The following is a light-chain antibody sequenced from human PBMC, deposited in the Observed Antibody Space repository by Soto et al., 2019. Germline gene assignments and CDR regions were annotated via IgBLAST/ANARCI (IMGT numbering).Light chain of an antibody. CDR2: EVS. CDR3: SSFTSSRTLI. J-gene: IGLJ2*01. Sequence: QAALTQPASVSGSPGQSITISCTGTSSDVGANNYVSWYQQHPGKAPKLMIYEVSNRPSGVSYRFSGSKSGNTASLTISGLQAEDEADYHCSSFTSSRTLIFGGGTKLTVL. V-gene: IGLV2-14*01. CDR1: SSDVGANNY.